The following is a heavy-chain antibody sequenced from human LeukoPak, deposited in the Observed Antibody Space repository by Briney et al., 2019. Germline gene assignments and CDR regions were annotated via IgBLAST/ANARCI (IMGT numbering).Heavy chain of an antibody. CDR2: IYYSGST. Sequence: PSETLSLTCTVSGGSISSSSYYWGWIRQPPGKGLEWIGSIYYSGSTYYNPSLKSRVTMSVDTSKNQFSLKLSSVTAADTAVYYCARDKSIAAVRAFDIWGQGTMVTVSS. CDR1: GGSISSSSYY. CDR3: ARDKSIAAVRAFDI. D-gene: IGHD6-13*01. V-gene: IGHV4-39*01. J-gene: IGHJ3*02.